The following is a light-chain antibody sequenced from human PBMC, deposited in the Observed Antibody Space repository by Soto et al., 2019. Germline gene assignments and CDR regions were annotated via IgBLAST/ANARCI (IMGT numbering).Light chain of an antibody. CDR3: CSYAGTTLHWV. J-gene: IGLJ3*02. CDR2: EVS. V-gene: IGLV2-23*02. CDR1: SSDVGSYNL. Sequence: QSALTQPASVSGSPGQSITISCIGTSSDVGSYNLVSWYQQRPGKAPKLMIYEVSERPSGVSNRFSGSKSVNTASLTISGLQAEDEADYYCCSYAGTTLHWVFGGGTKLTVL.